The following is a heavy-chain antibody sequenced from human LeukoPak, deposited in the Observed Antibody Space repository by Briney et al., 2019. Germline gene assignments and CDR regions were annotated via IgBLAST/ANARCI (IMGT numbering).Heavy chain of an antibody. Sequence: SETLSLTCTVSGGSISSGDYYWSWIRQPPGKGLEWIGYIYYSGSTYYNPSLKSRVTISVDTSKNQFSLKLSSVTAVDTAVYYCARDQGVTMVRGAYDYWGQGTLVTVSS. D-gene: IGHD3-10*01. V-gene: IGHV4-30-4*01. J-gene: IGHJ4*02. CDR1: GGSISSGDYY. CDR3: ARDQGVTMVRGAYDY. CDR2: IYYSGST.